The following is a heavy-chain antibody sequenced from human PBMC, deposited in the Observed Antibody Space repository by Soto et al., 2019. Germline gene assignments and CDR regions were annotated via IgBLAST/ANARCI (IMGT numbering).Heavy chain of an antibody. CDR1: GGSISSGGYS. D-gene: IGHD3-9*01. Sequence: PSETLSLTCAVSGGSISSGGYSWSWIRQPPGKGLEWIGYIYHSGSTNYNPSLKSRVTMSVDRSKNQFSLKLSSVTAADTAVYYCARGLPDDWLDYWGQGTLVTVSS. J-gene: IGHJ4*02. CDR2: IYHSGST. V-gene: IGHV4-30-2*01. CDR3: ARGLPDDWLDY.